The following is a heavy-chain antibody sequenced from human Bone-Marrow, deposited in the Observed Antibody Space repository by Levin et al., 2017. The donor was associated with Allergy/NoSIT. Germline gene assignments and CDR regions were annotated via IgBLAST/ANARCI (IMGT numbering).Heavy chain of an antibody. CDR2: ISHDGNDK. J-gene: IGHJ4*02. CDR1: GFTFTNYA. D-gene: IGHD2-15*01. V-gene: IGHV3-30-3*01. Sequence: GESLKISCVASGFTFTNYAMNWVRQAPGKGLEWVALISHDGNDKYYADSVKGRFTISRDNSKNTFSLQMDSLASGDTAVYFCGRDILLDYWGQGTPVTVSS. CDR3: GRDILLDY.